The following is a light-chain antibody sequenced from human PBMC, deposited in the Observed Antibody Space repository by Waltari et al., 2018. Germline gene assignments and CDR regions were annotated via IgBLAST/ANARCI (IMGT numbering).Light chain of an antibody. CDR1: QDISRW. J-gene: IGKJ4*01. CDR3: QQGNDFPLT. CDR2: DAS. Sequence: DIQMTQSPSSVSASVGDRVTITCRASQDISRWLAWYQQKAGKAPKFLIYDASTLQCGVPSRFSGSGSGTDFTLTISSLQPEDFATYYCQQGNDFPLTFGGGTKVEI. V-gene: IGKV1-12*01.